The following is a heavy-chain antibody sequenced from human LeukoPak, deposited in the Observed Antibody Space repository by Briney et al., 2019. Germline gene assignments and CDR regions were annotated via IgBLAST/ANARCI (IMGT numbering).Heavy chain of an antibody. V-gene: IGHV1-46*01. CDR3: AGDQEGFDY. CDR1: GYSFTSNY. J-gene: IGHJ4*02. Sequence: ASVKVSCKASGYSFTSNYIHWVRQAPGQGLEWMGMIYPRDGSTSYAQRFQDRVTVTRDTSTSTVHMELSGLRSEDTAVYYCAGDQEGFDYWGREPWSPSPQ. CDR2: IYPRDGST.